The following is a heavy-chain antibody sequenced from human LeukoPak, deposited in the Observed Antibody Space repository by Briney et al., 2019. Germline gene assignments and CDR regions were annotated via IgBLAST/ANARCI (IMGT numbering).Heavy chain of an antibody. V-gene: IGHV5-51*01. Sequence: PGEPLKISCKGSGYSFTSYWIGWVRQMPGKGLEWMGIIYPGDSDTRYSPSFQGQVTISADKSISTAYLQWSSLKASDTAMYYCARRSPEYGESNLGVFDYWGQGTLVTVSS. CDR1: GYSFTSYW. CDR3: ARRSPEYGESNLGVFDY. J-gene: IGHJ4*02. D-gene: IGHD3-10*01. CDR2: IYPGDSDT.